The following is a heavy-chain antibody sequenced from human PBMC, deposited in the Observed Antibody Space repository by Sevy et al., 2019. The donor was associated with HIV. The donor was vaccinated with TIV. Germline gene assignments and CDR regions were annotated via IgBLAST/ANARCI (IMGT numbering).Heavy chain of an antibody. V-gene: IGHV3-23*01. CDR2: LSFGCGEI. Sequence: GVSLRLSCAASGFTFSKYYMSWVRQPPGKGLEWVSTLSFGCGEINYADSVKGRFTISRDNSKSSVYLQMNNLRTEDTAVYYCAREGCTKPHDYWGQGTLVTVSS. CDR1: GFTFSKYY. D-gene: IGHD2-8*01. CDR3: AREGCTKPHDY. J-gene: IGHJ4*02.